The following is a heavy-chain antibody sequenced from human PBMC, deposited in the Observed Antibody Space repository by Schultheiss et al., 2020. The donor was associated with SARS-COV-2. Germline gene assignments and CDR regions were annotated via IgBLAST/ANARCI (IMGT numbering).Heavy chain of an antibody. V-gene: IGHV5-51*01. CDR2: IYPGDSDT. J-gene: IGHJ4*02. D-gene: IGHD6-6*01. CDR3: ARRYSSSSGRDY. CDR1: GYSFSSYW. Sequence: GESLKISCKGSGYSFSSYWLGWVRQTPGKGLESMGIIYPGDSDTRYSPSFQGQVTISADKSISTAYLQWSSLKASDTAMYYCARRYSSSSGRDYWGQGTLVTVSS.